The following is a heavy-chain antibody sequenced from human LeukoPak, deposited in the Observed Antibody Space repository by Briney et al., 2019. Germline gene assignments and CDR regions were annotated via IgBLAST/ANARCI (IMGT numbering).Heavy chain of an antibody. CDR3: ARALAGAPFDL. CDR2: LSSVGGQQ. J-gene: IGHJ2*01. Sequence: PGGSLRLSCSASEFTLSSYSMHWVRQAPGRGLEWAAVLSSVGGQQYYADSVKGRFTISADTSKNTLYLQMDSPRVEDTALYYCARALAGAPFDLWGRGTVVAVSS. V-gene: IGHV3-30*04. CDR1: EFTLSSYS. D-gene: IGHD3-10*01.